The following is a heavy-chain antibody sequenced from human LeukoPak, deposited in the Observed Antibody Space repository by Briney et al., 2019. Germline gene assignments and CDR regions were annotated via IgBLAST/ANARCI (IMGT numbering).Heavy chain of an antibody. V-gene: IGHV4-4*07. Sequence: SETLSLTCTVSGGSISSYYWRWIRQPAGKGLEWIGRIYTSGSTNYNPSLKSRVTMSVDTSKNQFSLKLSSVTAADTAVYYCAGGYYGAPNRLYDYWGQGTLVTVSS. CDR1: GGSISSYY. CDR3: AGGYYGAPNRLYDY. J-gene: IGHJ4*02. CDR2: IYTSGST. D-gene: IGHD4-17*01.